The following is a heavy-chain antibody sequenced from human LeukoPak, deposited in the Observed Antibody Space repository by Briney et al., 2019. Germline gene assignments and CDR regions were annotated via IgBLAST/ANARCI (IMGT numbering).Heavy chain of an antibody. V-gene: IGHV3-11*01. J-gene: IGHJ3*02. CDR3: ARDPLYYYDGDAFDI. CDR1: GFTFSDYY. D-gene: IGHD3-22*01. Sequence: PGGSLRLSCAASGFTFSDYYMSWIRQAPGKGLEWVSYISSSGSTTYYADSVKGRFTISRDNAKNSLSLQMNSLRAEDTAVYYCARDPLYYYDGDAFDIWGRGTMVTVSS. CDR2: ISSSGSTT.